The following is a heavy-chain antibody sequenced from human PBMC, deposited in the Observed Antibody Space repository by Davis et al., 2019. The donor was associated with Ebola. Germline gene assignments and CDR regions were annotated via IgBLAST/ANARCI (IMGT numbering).Heavy chain of an antibody. V-gene: IGHV3-30*18. CDR1: GFTFSSYG. CDR2: ISYDGSNK. D-gene: IGHD3-3*01. Sequence: GGSLRLSCAASGFTFSSYGMHWVRQAPGKGLEWVAVISYDGSNKYYADSVKGRFTISRDNSKNTLYLQMNSLRAEDTAVYYCAKDYDFWSGYPYGMDVWGQGTTVTVSS. J-gene: IGHJ6*02. CDR3: AKDYDFWSGYPYGMDV.